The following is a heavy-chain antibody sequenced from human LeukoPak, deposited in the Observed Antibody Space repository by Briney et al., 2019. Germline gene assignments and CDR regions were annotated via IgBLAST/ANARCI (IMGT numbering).Heavy chain of an antibody. CDR1: GFTFSGYW. CDR3: ARARYNDGYYYYYYGMDV. V-gene: IGHV3-30-3*01. D-gene: IGHD1-1*01. CDR2: ISYDGSNK. J-gene: IGHJ6*02. Sequence: GGSLRLSCAASGFTFSGYWMHWVRQAPGKGLEWVAVISYDGSNKYYADSVKGRFTISRDNSKNTLYLQMNSLRAEDTAVYYCARARYNDGYYYYYYGMDVWGQGTTVTVSS.